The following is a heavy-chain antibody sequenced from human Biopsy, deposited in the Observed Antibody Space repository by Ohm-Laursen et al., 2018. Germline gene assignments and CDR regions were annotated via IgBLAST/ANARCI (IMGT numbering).Heavy chain of an antibody. J-gene: IGHJ5*02. CDR1: GGTFSSYV. Sequence: SVKVSCKASGGTFSSYVISWVRQAPGQGLEWMGRIIPTFDTPTCAPDFQGRVTFTADKSTGTAHLDLSRLRSEDTAIYYCAGGAAKGNPYDHWGQGTLVTVSS. V-gene: IGHV1-69*06. CDR3: AGGAAKGNPYDH. D-gene: IGHD3-10*01. CDR2: IIPTFDTP.